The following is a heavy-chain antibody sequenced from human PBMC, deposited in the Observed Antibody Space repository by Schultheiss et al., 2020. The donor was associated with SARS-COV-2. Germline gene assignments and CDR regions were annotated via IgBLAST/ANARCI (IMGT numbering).Heavy chain of an antibody. CDR1: GYSFTSYW. CDR2: IDPSDSYT. Sequence: GGSLRLSCKGSGYSFTSYWIGWVRQMPGKGLEWMGRIDPSDSYTNYSPSFQGHVTISADKSISTAYLQWSSLKASDTAMYYCASVSSSAYGNGMDVWGQGTTVTVSS. CDR3: ASVSSSAYGNGMDV. J-gene: IGHJ6*02. V-gene: IGHV5-10-1*01. D-gene: IGHD6-6*01.